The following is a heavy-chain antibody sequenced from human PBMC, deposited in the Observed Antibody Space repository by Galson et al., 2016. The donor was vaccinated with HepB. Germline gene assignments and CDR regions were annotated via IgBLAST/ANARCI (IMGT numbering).Heavy chain of an antibody. J-gene: IGHJ6*02. V-gene: IGHV3-23*01. CDR3: ASTPGDTSMDPFYSYYGLDV. D-gene: IGHD5-18*01. Sequence: SLRLSCAASGFTFATYAMSWVRQAPGKGLEWVSAISASTGSPYYADSVKGRFPISRDNSRRMLFLQMNSLRAEDTAVYYCASTPGDTSMDPFYSYYGLDVWGQGTTVTVSS. CDR1: GFTFATYA. CDR2: ISASTGSP.